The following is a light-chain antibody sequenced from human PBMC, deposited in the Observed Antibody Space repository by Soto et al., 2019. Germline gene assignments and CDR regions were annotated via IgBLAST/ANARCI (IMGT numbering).Light chain of an antibody. Sequence: MTQSPSTLSASVGDRVTITCRAGQNIRALLSWYHQKRVQAPRLLMFGASTRATGIPARFSGSGSGTDFTLTISSLQSEDFAVYYCQQYGSSPGRSITFGQGTRLEIK. CDR1: QNIRAL. CDR3: QQYGSSPGRSIT. J-gene: IGKJ5*01. V-gene: IGKV3-15*01. CDR2: GAS.